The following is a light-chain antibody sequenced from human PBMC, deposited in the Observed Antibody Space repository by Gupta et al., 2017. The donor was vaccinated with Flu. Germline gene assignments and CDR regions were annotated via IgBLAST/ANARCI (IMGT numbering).Light chain of an antibody. V-gene: IGKV3-20*01. J-gene: IGKJ2*03. Sequence: EIVLTQFPGTLSLSPGERATLSCRASQSVSNSYLAWYQQKPGQAPRLLIYGASSRATGIPDRFSGSGSGTDFTLTISRLEPEDFAVYYCQQYGNSPPYSFGQGTKLEIK. CDR1: QSVSNSY. CDR3: QQYGNSPPYS. CDR2: GAS.